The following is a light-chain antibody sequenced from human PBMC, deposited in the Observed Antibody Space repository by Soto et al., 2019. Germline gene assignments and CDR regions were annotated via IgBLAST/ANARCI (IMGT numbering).Light chain of an antibody. CDR3: QQYGSSPRT. J-gene: IGKJ1*01. CDR1: QSVSSIF. Sequence: EIVLTQSPGTLSLSPGERATLSCRASQSVSSIFLAWYQHKPGQAPRLLIYGASTRATGIPDRFSGSGSGTDFILTISRLEPEDVAVYYCQQYGSSPRTFGHGTRVEIK. CDR2: GAS. V-gene: IGKV3-20*01.